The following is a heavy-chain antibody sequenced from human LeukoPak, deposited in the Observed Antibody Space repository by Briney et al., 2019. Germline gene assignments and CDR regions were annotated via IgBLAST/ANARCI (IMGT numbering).Heavy chain of an antibody. D-gene: IGHD6-13*01. V-gene: IGHV4-4*09. Sequence: SETLSLTCTVSGGSISSYYWSWIRQPPGKGLEWIGYIYPSGSTNYNPSLESRVTISVDTSRNQFSLKLRSVTAADTAVYYCASGYSTTLDFWGQGTLVTVSS. CDR1: GGSISSYY. J-gene: IGHJ4*02. CDR2: IYPSGST. CDR3: ASGYSTTLDF.